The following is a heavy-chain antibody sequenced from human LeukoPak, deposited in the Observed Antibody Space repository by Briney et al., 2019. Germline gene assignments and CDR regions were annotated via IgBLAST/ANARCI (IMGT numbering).Heavy chain of an antibody. CDR2: INHSGST. Sequence: SETLSLTCAVYGGSFSGYYWSWIRQPPGKGLEWIGEINHSGSTNYNPSLKSRVTISVDTSKNQFSLKLSSVTAADTAVYYCARHSPAGCSGGSCYEGNYYYYYGMDVWGQGTTVTVSS. D-gene: IGHD2-15*01. V-gene: IGHV4-34*01. J-gene: IGHJ6*02. CDR1: GGSFSGYY. CDR3: ARHSPAGCSGGSCYEGNYYYYYGMDV.